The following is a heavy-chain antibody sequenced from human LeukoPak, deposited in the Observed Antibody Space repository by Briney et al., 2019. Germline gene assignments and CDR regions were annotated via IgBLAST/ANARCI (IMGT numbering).Heavy chain of an antibody. Sequence: SETLSLTCTVSGGSISSNSYYWGWIRQPPGNGLEWIGSMYYSGSTYYNPSLKSRVTISVDTSKNQFSLKLSSVTAADTAVYYCARQSPIDDFWSGYSSGSDYWGQGTLVTVSS. CDR3: ARQSPIDDFWSGYSSGSDY. CDR2: MYYSGST. V-gene: IGHV4-39*01. D-gene: IGHD3-3*01. CDR1: GGSISSNSYY. J-gene: IGHJ4*02.